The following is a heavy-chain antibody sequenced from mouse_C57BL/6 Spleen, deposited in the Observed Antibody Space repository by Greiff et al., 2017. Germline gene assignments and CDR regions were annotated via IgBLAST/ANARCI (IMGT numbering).Heavy chain of an antibody. Sequence: VQLQQSGPVLVKPGASVKMSCKASGYTFTDYYMNWVKQSHGKSLEWIGVINPYNGGTSYNQKFKGKATLTVDKSSSTAYMELNSLTSEDSAVYYCARRGYGSSYSAWFAYWGQGTLVTVSA. CDR3: ARRGYGSSYSAWFAY. CDR2: INPYNGGT. D-gene: IGHD1-1*01. J-gene: IGHJ3*01. V-gene: IGHV1-19*01. CDR1: GYTFTDYY.